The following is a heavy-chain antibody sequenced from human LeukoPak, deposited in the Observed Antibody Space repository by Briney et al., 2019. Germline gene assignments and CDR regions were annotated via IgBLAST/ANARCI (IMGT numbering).Heavy chain of an antibody. Sequence: GGSLRLSCAASGFTFSIYAMSWVRQAPGKGLESVSAISGSGGSTYYADSVKGRFTISRDNSKNTLYLQMNSLRAEDTAVYYCAKPTVKKPPLYGMDVWGQGTTVTVSS. CDR2: ISGSGGST. V-gene: IGHV3-23*01. J-gene: IGHJ6*02. D-gene: IGHD4-17*01. CDR1: GFTFSIYA. CDR3: AKPTVKKPPLYGMDV.